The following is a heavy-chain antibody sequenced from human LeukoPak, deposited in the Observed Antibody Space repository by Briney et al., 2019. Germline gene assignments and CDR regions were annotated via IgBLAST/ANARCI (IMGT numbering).Heavy chain of an antibody. V-gene: IGHV3-23*01. CDR2: ISGSGEST. CDR1: GFSFSNYV. J-gene: IGHJ5*02. D-gene: IGHD1-26*01. Sequence: GGSLRLSCAASGFSFSNYVMTWVRQAPGKGLEWVSMISGSGESTTYAGSVKGRFTVSRDNSQNTLYLQMDSLRGDDTALYYCAKDVWEPTAMKNNWFDPWGQGTLVTVSS. CDR3: AKDVWEPTAMKNNWFDP.